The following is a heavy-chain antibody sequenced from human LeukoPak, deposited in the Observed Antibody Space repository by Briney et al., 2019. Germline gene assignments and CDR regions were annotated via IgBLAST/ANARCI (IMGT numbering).Heavy chain of an antibody. D-gene: IGHD2-2*01. CDR3: ARTGRDGGGYCSSTSCLWDY. J-gene: IGHJ4*02. V-gene: IGHV1-46*01. CDR2: INPSGGST. CDR1: GYTFTSYY. Sequence: ASVKVSCKASGYTFTSYYMHWVRQAPGQGLEWMGIINPSGGSTRYAQKFQGRVTMTRDMSTSTVYMELSSLRSEDTAVYYCARTGRDGGGYCSSTSCLWDYWGQGTLVTVSS.